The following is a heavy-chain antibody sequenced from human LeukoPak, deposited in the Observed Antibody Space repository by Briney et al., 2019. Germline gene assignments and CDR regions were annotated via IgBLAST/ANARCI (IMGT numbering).Heavy chain of an antibody. Sequence: SGGSLRLSCAASGFTFSSYAMSWVRQAPGKGLEWVSAISGGGGSTYYADSVKGRFTISRGNSKSTLYLQMNSLRAEDTAAYYCAKPGYCSRTGCHYYYYYYMDVWGKGTTVTVSS. J-gene: IGHJ6*03. V-gene: IGHV3-23*01. D-gene: IGHD2-2*03. CDR3: AKPGYCSRTGCHYYYYYYMDV. CDR1: GFTFSSYA. CDR2: ISGGGGST.